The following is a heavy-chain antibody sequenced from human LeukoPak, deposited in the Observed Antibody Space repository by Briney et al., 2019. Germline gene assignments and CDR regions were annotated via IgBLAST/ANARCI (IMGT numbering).Heavy chain of an antibody. CDR3: ARGAHYHDSSEGFDY. CDR2: INPNSGGT. Sequence: GSSVKVSCKASGYTFTCYYMDWVRQAPGQGLELIGLINPNSGGTNYAQKFQGRVTMTRDTSISTAYMELSRLRSDDTAVYYCARGAHYHDSSEGFDYWGQGTLVSVSS. J-gene: IGHJ4*02. D-gene: IGHD3-22*01. CDR1: GYTFTCYY. V-gene: IGHV1-2*02.